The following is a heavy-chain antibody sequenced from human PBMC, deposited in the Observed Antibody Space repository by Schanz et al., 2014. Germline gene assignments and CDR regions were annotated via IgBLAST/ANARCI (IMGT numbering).Heavy chain of an antibody. Sequence: QVQLQQWGAGLLKPSETLSLTCAVYGGSFSSNYWSWIRQPPGKGLEWIGEINQSGTTNYNPSLKSRVTMSGDTAKNQFSLKVRSVTAADTAVYYCARDSLRGATGGYGMDVWGQGTTVTVSS. J-gene: IGHJ6*02. CDR1: GGSFSSNY. D-gene: IGHD2-8*02. CDR3: ARDSLRGATGGYGMDV. CDR2: INQSGTT. V-gene: IGHV4-34*02.